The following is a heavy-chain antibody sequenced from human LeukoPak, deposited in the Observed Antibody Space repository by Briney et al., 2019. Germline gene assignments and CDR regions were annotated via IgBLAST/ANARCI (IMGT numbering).Heavy chain of an antibody. CDR1: GFTFSSYT. D-gene: IGHD3-10*01. CDR3: AKDGVYGSGSYYRGFDT. Sequence: PGGSLRLSCAASGFTFSSYTMNWVRQAPGKGLEWVSAISGSGSSTYYADSVKGRFTIPRDNSKNTLYLQMNSLRAEDTAVYYCAKDGVYGSGSYYRGFDTWGQGTLVTVSS. J-gene: IGHJ5*02. V-gene: IGHV3-23*01. CDR2: ISGSGSST.